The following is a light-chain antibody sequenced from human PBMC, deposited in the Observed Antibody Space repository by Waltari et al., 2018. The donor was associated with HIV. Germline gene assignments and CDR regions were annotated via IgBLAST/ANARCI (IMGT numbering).Light chain of an antibody. Sequence: NFMLTQPHSVSESPGKTVTISCTHSSGSIASNYVQRYQQRPRIAPTTVIYEDNQRSSAGPVRFAGSIDSSSNSASLTSSGLKTEDEADYYCQSYDSSYWVFGGGTKLAVL. CDR3: QSYDSSYWV. J-gene: IGLJ3*02. V-gene: IGLV6-57*03. CDR2: EDN. CDR1: SGSIASNY.